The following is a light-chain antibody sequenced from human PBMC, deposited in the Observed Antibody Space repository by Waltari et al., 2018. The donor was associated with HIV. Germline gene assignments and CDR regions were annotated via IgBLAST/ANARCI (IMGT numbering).Light chain of an antibody. J-gene: IGLJ2*01. V-gene: IGLV1-40*01. CDR2: DNN. Sequence: QSVLTQPPSVSGAPGQRVPISCPGSSSNLRAGFDAQWYQQLPGAAPRLLIYDNNNRPSGVPGRFSGSRSGTSASLAITGLQADDEADYYCQSFDSGLTAVVFGGGTKLTVL. CDR1: SSNLRAGFD. CDR3: QSFDSGLTAVV.